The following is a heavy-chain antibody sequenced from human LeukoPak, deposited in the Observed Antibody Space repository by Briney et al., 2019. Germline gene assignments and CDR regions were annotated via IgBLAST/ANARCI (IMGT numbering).Heavy chain of an antibody. J-gene: IGHJ6*02. V-gene: IGHV4-59*01. CDR1: GGAISSYY. D-gene: IGHD3/OR15-3a*01. CDR2: ILSSGTT. Sequence: SETLSLTCTVSGGAISSYYWSWLRLSPGKGLEWIGYILSSGTTNYNPSLKSRATISVDTTKKQFSLKLTSVTAADTAIYFCARAPGLVINHRGNFYSYAMDVWGQGTTVTVSS. CDR3: ARAPGLVINHRGNFYSYAMDV.